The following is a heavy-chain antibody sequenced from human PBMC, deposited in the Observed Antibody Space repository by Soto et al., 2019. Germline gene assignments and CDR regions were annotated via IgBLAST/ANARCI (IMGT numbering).Heavy chain of an antibody. V-gene: IGHV1-69*12. CDR2: IVPLFGTA. D-gene: IGHD3-3*01. CDR1: GATFGNTA. Sequence: QVQLVQSGAEVKEPGSSVNVSCKTSGATFGNTAVTWVRQAPGQGLAWIGGIVPLFGTANYAQKFRGRVTITADESTSTAYMEPSSLRTDDTAVYYCARDGDPGYSFWSGPLGGGRFDPWGQGTLVTVSS. J-gene: IGHJ5*02. CDR3: ARDGDPGYSFWSGPLGGGRFDP.